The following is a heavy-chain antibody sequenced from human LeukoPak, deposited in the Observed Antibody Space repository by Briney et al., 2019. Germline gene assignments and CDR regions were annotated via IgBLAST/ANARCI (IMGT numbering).Heavy chain of an antibody. CDR3: ARGVVAATFYYYMDV. CDR2: INPNSGGT. Sequence: ASVTVSCKASGYTFTGYYMHWVRQAPGQGLEWMGWINPNSGGTNYAQKFQGRATMTRDTSISTAYMELSRLRSDDTAVYYCARGVVAATFYYYMDVWGKGTTVTVSS. CDR1: GYTFTGYY. D-gene: IGHD2-15*01. J-gene: IGHJ6*03. V-gene: IGHV1-2*02.